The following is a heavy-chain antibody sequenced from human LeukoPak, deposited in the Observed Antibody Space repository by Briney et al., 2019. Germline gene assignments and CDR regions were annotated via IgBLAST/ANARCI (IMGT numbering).Heavy chain of an antibody. CDR3: AKQLGYCSDGSCYFPY. Sequence: GGSLRLSCAASGFTVSSNYMSWVRQAPGKGLEWVSAISNNGGYTYYADSMQGRFTISRDNSKSTLCLQMNSLRAEDTAVYYCAKQLGYCSDGSCYFPYWGQGTLVTVSS. J-gene: IGHJ4*02. V-gene: IGHV3-23*01. D-gene: IGHD2-15*01. CDR1: GFTVSSNY. CDR2: ISNNGGYT.